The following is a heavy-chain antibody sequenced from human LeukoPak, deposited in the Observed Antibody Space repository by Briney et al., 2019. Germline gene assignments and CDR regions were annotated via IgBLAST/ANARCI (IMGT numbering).Heavy chain of an antibody. CDR1: GYTFTSYY. V-gene: IGHV1-46*01. CDR2: INPSGGST. J-gene: IGHJ4*02. Sequence: GASVKVSCKASGYTFTSYYMHWVRQAPGQGLEWMGIINPSGGSTSYAQKFQGRVTMTRDTSTNTVYMELSSLRSEDTAVYYCARVYSGSYSVLYFDYWGQGTLVTVSS. CDR3: ARVYSGSYSVLYFDY. D-gene: IGHD1-26*01.